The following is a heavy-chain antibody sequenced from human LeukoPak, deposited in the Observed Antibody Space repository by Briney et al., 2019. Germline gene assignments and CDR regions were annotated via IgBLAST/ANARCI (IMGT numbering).Heavy chain of an antibody. D-gene: IGHD6-13*01. CDR2: IWFDGSNQ. V-gene: IGHV3-33*01. Sequence: PGGSLRLSCAASGFIFTSHGMHWVRQAPGKGLEWVAVIWFDGSNQFYADSVKGRFTISRDNSKNTLYLQMNSLRAEDTAVYHCARGPYSSSWYYFEYWGQGTLVTVSS. CDR1: GFIFTSHG. J-gene: IGHJ4*02. CDR3: ARGPYSSSWYYFEY.